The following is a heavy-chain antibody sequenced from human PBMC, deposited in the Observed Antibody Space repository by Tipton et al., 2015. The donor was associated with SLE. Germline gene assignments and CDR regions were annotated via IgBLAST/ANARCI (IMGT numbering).Heavy chain of an antibody. CDR3: ARRGVTIFDESDF. V-gene: IGHV4-4*07. Sequence: TLSLTCTVSAGFIRSHFWNWLRQPAGKGLEWIGRIYTNGATNFNPSLKSRVTISVDTSKNHFSLKLSSVTAADTAVYYCARRGVTIFDESDFWGQGALVAVSS. CDR2: IYTNGAT. CDR1: AGFIRSHF. D-gene: IGHD3-3*01. J-gene: IGHJ4*02.